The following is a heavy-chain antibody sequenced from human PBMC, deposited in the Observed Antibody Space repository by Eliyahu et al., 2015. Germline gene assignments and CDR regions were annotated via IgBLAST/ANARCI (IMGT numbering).Heavy chain of an antibody. CDR3: ARLSSSSWSAFDY. Sequence: DSVKGRFTISRDNSKNTLYLQVNSLRAEDTAVYYCARLSSSSWSAFDYWGQGSLVTVSS. V-gene: IGHV3-30*07. D-gene: IGHD6-13*01. J-gene: IGHJ4*02.